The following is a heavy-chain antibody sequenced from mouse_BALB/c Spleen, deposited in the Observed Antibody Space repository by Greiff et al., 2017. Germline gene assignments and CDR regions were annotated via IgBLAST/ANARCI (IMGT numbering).Heavy chain of an antibody. J-gene: IGHJ3*01. V-gene: IGHV2-9-2*01. CDR1: GFSLTSYD. CDR2: IWTGGGT. D-gene: IGHD6-5*01. Sequence: QVQLKESGPGLVAPSQSLSITCTVSGFSLTSYDISWIRQPPGKGLEWLGVIWTGGGTNYNSAFMSRLSISKDNSKSQVFLKMNSLQTDDTAIYYCVRDSLRGFAYWGQGTLVTVSA. CDR3: VRDSLRGFAY.